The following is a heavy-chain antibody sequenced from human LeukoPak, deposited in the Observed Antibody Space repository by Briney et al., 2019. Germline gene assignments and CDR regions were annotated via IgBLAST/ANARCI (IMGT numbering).Heavy chain of an antibody. CDR3: ARRLRNWNDAGKYNWFDP. Sequence: PSETLSLTCTVSGGSISSYYWSWIRQPAGKGLEWIGRIYTSGSTNYNPSLKSRVTMSVDTSKNQFSLKLSSVTAADTAVYYCARRLRNWNDAGKYNWFDPWGQGTLVTVSS. V-gene: IGHV4-4*07. J-gene: IGHJ5*02. CDR1: GGSISSYY. CDR2: IYTSGST. D-gene: IGHD1-20*01.